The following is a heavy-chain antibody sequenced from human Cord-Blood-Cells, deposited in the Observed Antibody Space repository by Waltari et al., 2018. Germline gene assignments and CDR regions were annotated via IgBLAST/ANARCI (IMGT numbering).Heavy chain of an antibody. V-gene: IGHV4-34*01. J-gene: IGHJ5*02. D-gene: IGHD3-10*01. CDR3: ARVDYYGSGSYNWFDP. CDR2: INHSGST. Sequence: LSLTCAVYGGSFSGYYWSWIRQPPGKGLEWIGEINHSGSTNYNPSLKSRVTISVDTSKNQFSLKLSSVTAADTAVYYCARVDYYGSGSYNWFDPWGQGTLVTVSS. CDR1: GGSFSGYY.